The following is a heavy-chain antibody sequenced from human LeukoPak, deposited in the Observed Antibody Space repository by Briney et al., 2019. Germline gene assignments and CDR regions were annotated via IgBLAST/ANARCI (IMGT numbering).Heavy chain of an antibody. CDR2: ISGFNGYT. J-gene: IGHJ4*02. D-gene: IGHD6-19*01. Sequence: ASVKVSCKASGNTFSNYGFSWVRQAPGQGLEWMGWISGFNGYTRYAQNLQGRVTMTTDTSTSTAYMELRSLISDDTAVYYCARDQGYTSEWLDYWGQGTLVTASS. CDR3: ARDQGYTSEWLDY. V-gene: IGHV1-18*01. CDR1: GNTFSNYG.